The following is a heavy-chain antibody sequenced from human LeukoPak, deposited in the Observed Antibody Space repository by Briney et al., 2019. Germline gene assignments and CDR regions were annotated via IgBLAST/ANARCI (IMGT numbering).Heavy chain of an antibody. CDR3: ARGNDILTGFGWFDP. J-gene: IGHJ5*02. CDR1: GYTFTSYG. CDR2: ISAYNGNT. Sequence: ASVKVSCKASGYTFTSYGISWVRQAPGQGLEWMGWISAYNGNTNYAQKLQGRVTMTTDTSTSTAYMELRSLRSDDTAVYYCARGNDILTGFGWFDPWGQGTLVAVSS. D-gene: IGHD3-9*01. V-gene: IGHV1-18*01.